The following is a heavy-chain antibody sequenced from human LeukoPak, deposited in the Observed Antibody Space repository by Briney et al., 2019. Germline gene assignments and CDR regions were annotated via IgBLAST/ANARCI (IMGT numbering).Heavy chain of an antibody. CDR2: INTYNVNT. CDR3: ARDSRRGYSYGYDY. Sequence: EASVKVSCKASGYTFSSYGVSWVRQAPGQGLEWMGWINTYNVNTNYAQKFQGRVTLTTDASTSTACMELRSLRSDDTAVYYCARDSRRGYSYGYDYWGQGTLVTVSS. V-gene: IGHV1-18*01. CDR1: GYTFSSYG. D-gene: IGHD5-18*01. J-gene: IGHJ4*02.